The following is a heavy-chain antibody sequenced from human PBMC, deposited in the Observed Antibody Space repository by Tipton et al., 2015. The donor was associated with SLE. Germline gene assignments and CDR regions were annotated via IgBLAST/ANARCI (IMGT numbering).Heavy chain of an antibody. Sequence: GLVKPSETLSLTCAVYGGSFSGYYWSWIRQPPGKGLEWIGEINHSGSTNYNPSLKSRVTISVDTSKNQFSLKLSSVTAADTAVYYCARKYDFWSGYYGFDYWGQGTLVTVSS. CDR1: GGSFSGYY. J-gene: IGHJ4*02. D-gene: IGHD3-3*01. CDR3: ARKYDFWSGYYGFDY. V-gene: IGHV4-34*01. CDR2: INHSGST.